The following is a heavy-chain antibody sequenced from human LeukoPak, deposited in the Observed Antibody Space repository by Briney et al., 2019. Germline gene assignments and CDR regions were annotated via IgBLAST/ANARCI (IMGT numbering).Heavy chain of an antibody. CDR2: IYYSGST. Sequence: SETLSLTCTVSGGSISSGGYYWSRIRQHPGKGLEWIGYIYYSGSTYYNPSLKSRVTISVDTSKNQFSLKLSSVTAADTAVYYCARGRALWFGELLRYNWFDPWGQGTLVTVSS. D-gene: IGHD3-10*01. CDR1: GGSISSGGYY. CDR3: ARGRALWFGELLRYNWFDP. V-gene: IGHV4-31*03. J-gene: IGHJ5*02.